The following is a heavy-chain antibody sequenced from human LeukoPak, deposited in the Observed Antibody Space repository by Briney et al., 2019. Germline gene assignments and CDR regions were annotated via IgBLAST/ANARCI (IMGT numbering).Heavy chain of an antibody. CDR3: AYYDSSGYSSGWFGP. Sequence: TSETLSLTCTVSGGSISSYYWSWIRQPPGKGLEWIGYIYYSGSTNYNPSLKSRVTISVDTSKNQFSLKLSSVTAADTAVYYCAYYDSSGYSSGWFGPWGQGTLVTVSS. V-gene: IGHV4-59*01. CDR2: IYYSGST. D-gene: IGHD3-22*01. CDR1: GGSISSYY. J-gene: IGHJ5*02.